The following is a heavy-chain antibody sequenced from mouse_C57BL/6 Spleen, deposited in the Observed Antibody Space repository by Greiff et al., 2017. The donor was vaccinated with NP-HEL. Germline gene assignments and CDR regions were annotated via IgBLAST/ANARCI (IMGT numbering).Heavy chain of an antibody. CDR1: GYTFTSYW. CDR3: ASRGADWYFDV. V-gene: IGHV1-64*01. CDR2: IHPNSGST. Sequence: VQLQQPGAELVKPGASVKLSCKASGYTFTSYWMHWVKQRPGQGLEWIGMIHPNSGSTNYNEKFKSKATLTVDKSSSTAYMQLSSLTSEDSAVYYCASRGADWYFDVWGTGTTVTVSS. J-gene: IGHJ1*03. D-gene: IGHD3-3*01.